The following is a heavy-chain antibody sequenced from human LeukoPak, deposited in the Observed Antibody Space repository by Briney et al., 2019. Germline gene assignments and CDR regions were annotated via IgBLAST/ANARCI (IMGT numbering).Heavy chain of an antibody. J-gene: IGHJ4*02. Sequence: ASVKLSCKASGYTFTSYGISWVRQAPGQGLEWMGWISAYNGNTNYAQKLQGRVTMTTDTSTSTAYMELRSLRSDDTAVYYCARSCSGGSCYSESDYWGQGTLVTVSS. D-gene: IGHD2-15*01. V-gene: IGHV1-18*01. CDR2: ISAYNGNT. CDR3: ARSCSGGSCYSESDY. CDR1: GYTFTSYG.